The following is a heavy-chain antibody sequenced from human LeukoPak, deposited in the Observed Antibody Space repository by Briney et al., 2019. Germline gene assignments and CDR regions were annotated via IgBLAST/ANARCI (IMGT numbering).Heavy chain of an antibody. CDR3: AKDSGYCTNGVCYMTGWFDP. CDR1: GFTFSSYW. V-gene: IGHV3-7*01. CDR2: IKQDGSEK. Sequence: GGSLRVSCAASGFTFSSYWMSWVRQAPGKGLEWVANIKQDGSEKYYVDSVKGRFTISRDNAKNSLYLQMNSLRAEDTAVYYCAKDSGYCTNGVCYMTGWFDPWGQGTLVTVSS. D-gene: IGHD2-8*01. J-gene: IGHJ5*02.